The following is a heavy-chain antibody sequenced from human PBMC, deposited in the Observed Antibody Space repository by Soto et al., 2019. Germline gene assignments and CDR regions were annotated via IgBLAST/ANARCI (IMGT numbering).Heavy chain of an antibody. CDR1: RYTFTNHT. D-gene: IGHD6-19*01. J-gene: IGHJ4*01. Sequence: VQHVQSGAEETRPGDSVKVSCKTSRYTFTNHTIHWVRQAPGQGLEWMGWVNAGGVNAKYSQSFQGRVTISSDASATTVSMELSCITSDDTAKYYCASWAGYISDWSGPYDDWGHGTLVTVSS. CDR2: VNAGGVNA. V-gene: IGHV1-3*05. CDR3: ASWAGYISDWSGPYDD.